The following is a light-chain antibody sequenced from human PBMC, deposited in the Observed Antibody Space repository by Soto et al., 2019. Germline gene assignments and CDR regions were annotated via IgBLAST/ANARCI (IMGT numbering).Light chain of an antibody. J-gene: IGLJ1*01. CDR3: SSYAGSNNWV. CDR2: EVS. V-gene: IGLV2-8*01. Sequence: QSALTQPPSASGSPGQSVTISCTGTSSDVGGYNYVSWYQQYPGKAPKLMIYEVSQWPSGVPDRFSGSKSGNTASLTVSGLQAEDEADYYCSSYAGSNNWVFGVGTKLTVL. CDR1: SSDVGGYNY.